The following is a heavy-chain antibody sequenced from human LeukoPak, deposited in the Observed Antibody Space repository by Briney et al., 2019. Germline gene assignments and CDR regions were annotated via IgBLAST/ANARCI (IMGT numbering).Heavy chain of an antibody. Sequence: GASVTVSFTASGYTFTGYYMHWVRQAPGQGLEWMGIINPSGGSTSYAQKFQGRVTMTRDTSTSTVYMELSSLRSEDTAVYYCARDSGEGPRYMDVWGKGTTVTISS. V-gene: IGHV1-46*01. CDR3: ARDSGEGPRYMDV. D-gene: IGHD3-10*01. J-gene: IGHJ6*03. CDR2: INPSGGST. CDR1: GYTFTGYY.